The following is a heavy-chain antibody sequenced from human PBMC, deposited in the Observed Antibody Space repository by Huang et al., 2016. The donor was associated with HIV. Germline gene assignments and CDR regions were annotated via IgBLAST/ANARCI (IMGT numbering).Heavy chain of an antibody. CDR1: GYIFSNYW. CDR3: ATTDASLATSFDH. J-gene: IGHJ4*02. CDR2: VYPGTPDR. Sequence: EVQLEQSGAEVKKPGESLKISCKAAGYIFSNYWIGWVRQMPGKGVEWVGFVYPGTPDRRYGPSFYGLVTVSVDKSIATAYLQWSSLRPSDTARYYCATTDASLATSFDHWGRGTMLTVSS. V-gene: IGHV5-51*03.